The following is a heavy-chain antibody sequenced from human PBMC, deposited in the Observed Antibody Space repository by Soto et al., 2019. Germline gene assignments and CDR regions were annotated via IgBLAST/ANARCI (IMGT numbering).Heavy chain of an antibody. CDR3: AREGLYDSSGYYV. CDR1: GFTFSSYD. D-gene: IGHD3-22*01. V-gene: IGHV3-13*01. Sequence: GGSLRLSCAASGFTFSSYDFHWVRQTTGKGLEWVSGIGKSGDTYYAGSVKGRFTISRDNSKNTLYLQMNSLRAEDTAVYYCAREGLYDSSGYYVWGQGTLVTVSS. CDR2: IGKSGDT. J-gene: IGHJ4*02.